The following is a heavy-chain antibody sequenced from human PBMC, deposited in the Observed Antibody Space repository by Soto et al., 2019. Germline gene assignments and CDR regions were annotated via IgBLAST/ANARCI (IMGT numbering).Heavy chain of an antibody. CDR3: ARGTPVPTYFFDH. CDR2: IIPMFGIV. CDR1: GGTSSSYT. D-gene: IGHD4-17*01. Sequence: QVQLVQSGAEVKKPGSSVKVSCKASGGTSSSYTISWVRQAPGQGLEWMGRIIPMFGIVKYSQKFQGRVTITADRSSKTAYMELSSLRPDDTAVYYCARGTPVPTYFFDHWGQGSLLTVSS. V-gene: IGHV1-69*02. J-gene: IGHJ4*02.